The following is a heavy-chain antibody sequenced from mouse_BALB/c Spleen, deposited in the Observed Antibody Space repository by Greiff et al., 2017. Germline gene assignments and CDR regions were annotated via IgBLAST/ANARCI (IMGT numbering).Heavy chain of an antibody. J-gene: IGHJ2*01. CDR2: ISDGGSYT. Sequence: EVQRVESGGGLVKPGGSLKLSCAASGFTFSDYYMYWVRQTPEKRLEWVATISDGGSYTYYPDSVKGRFTISRDNAKNNLYLQMSSLKSEDTAMYYCARGVIITTVVDHWGQGTTLTVSA. D-gene: IGHD1-1*01. V-gene: IGHV5-4*02. CDR1: GFTFSDYY. CDR3: ARGVIITTVVDH.